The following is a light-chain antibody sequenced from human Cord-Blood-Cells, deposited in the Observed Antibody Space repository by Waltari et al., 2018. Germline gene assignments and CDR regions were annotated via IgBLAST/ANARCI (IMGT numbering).Light chain of an antibody. CDR3: QQSYSTRYT. V-gene: IGKV1-39*01. Sequence: DIQMTQSPSSLSASVGDRVTITCRASQSISSYLNWYQQKPGKAPKLLIYAASSLQSGVLSRFSGSGSGTDSTLTISSLQPEDFATYYCQQSYSTRYTFGQGTKLEIK. J-gene: IGKJ2*01. CDR1: QSISSY. CDR2: AAS.